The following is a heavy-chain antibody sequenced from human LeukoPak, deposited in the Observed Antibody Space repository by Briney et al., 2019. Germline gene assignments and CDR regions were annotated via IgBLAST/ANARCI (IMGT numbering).Heavy chain of an antibody. D-gene: IGHD1-1*01. CDR3: ATPVRYYYYGMDV. V-gene: IGHV3-23*01. CDR2: ISGSGGST. CDR1: GFTFSSYA. J-gene: IGHJ6*02. Sequence: GGSLRLSCTASGFTFSSYAMSWVRQAPGQGLEWVSAISGSGGSTYYADSVKGRFTISRDNSKNTLYLQMYSLRAEDTAVYYYATPVRYYYYGMDVWGQGTTVTVSS.